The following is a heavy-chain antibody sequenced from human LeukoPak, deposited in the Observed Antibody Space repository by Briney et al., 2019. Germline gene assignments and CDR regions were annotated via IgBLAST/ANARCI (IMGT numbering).Heavy chain of an antibody. J-gene: IGHJ4*02. D-gene: IGHD3-22*01. CDR3: AAYYYDSSGYYYRDY. Sequence: SETLSLTCTVSRVSISTYYWNWIRQPPGKGLEWIGYIYYTGTTDYNPSLKSRVTMSVDRSKNQFSLKLSSVTAADTAVYYCAAYYYDSSGYYYRDYWGQGTLVTVSS. CDR1: RVSISTYY. CDR2: IYYTGTT. V-gene: IGHV4-59*12.